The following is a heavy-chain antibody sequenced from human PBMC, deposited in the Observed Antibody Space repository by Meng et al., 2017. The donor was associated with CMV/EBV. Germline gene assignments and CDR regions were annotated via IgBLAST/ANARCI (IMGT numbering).Heavy chain of an antibody. J-gene: IGHJ4*02. CDR3: ARDFVGATEY. CDR2: ISRDGRTT. D-gene: IGHD1-26*01. V-gene: IGHV3-74*01. CDR1: GFSLSSRW. Sequence: SCAAPGFSLSSRWVHWVRQAPGKGVVWVSRISRDGRTTNYAGSVRGRFTISRDSAKNTLYLQMNSLRAEDTAVYYCARDFVGATEYWGQGTLVTVSS.